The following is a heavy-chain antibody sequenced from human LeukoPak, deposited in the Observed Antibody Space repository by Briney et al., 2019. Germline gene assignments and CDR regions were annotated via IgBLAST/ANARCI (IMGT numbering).Heavy chain of an antibody. Sequence: SETLSLTCTVSGGSISSSSYYWGWIRQPPGKELEWIGSIYYSGSTYYNPSLKSRVTISVDTSKNQFSLKLNSVTAADTAVYYCARVSGYDWESFYDYWGQGSLVTVSS. CDR3: ARVSGYDWESFYDY. CDR2: IYYSGST. J-gene: IGHJ4*02. CDR1: GGSISSSSYY. D-gene: IGHD5-12*01. V-gene: IGHV4-39*07.